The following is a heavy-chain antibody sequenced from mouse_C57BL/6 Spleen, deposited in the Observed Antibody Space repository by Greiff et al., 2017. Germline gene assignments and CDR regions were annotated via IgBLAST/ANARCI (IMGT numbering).Heavy chain of an antibody. CDR2: IYPGSGST. D-gene: IGHD1-1*01. CDR3: ASYYYGSMRAMDY. CDR1: GYTFTSYW. V-gene: IGHV1-55*01. J-gene: IGHJ4*01. Sequence: QVQLKQSGAELVKPGASVQMSCKASGYTFTSYWITWVKQRPGQGLEWIGDIYPGSGSTNYNEKFKSKATLTVDTSSSTAYMQLSSLTSEDSAVYYCASYYYGSMRAMDYWGQGTSVTVSS.